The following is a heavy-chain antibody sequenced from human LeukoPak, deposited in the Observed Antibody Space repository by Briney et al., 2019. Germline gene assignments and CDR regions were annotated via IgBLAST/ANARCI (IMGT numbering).Heavy chain of an antibody. CDR3: ARHERSTTGSLLYDN. CDR1: GYCFTTYW. J-gene: IGHJ4*02. Sequence: PGESLQISCKGSGYCFTTYWIGWVRQMPGKGLEWMGIIYPGDSDTRYSPSFQGQVTISADKSISAAYLQWRSLKASDTAMYYFARHERSTTGSLLYDNWGQGTLVTVSS. CDR2: IYPGDSDT. V-gene: IGHV5-51*01. D-gene: IGHD1-1*01.